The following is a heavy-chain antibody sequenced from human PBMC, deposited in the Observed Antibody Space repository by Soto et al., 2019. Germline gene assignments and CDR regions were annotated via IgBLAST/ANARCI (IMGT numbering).Heavy chain of an antibody. CDR1: GFTFSSYW. J-gene: IGHJ6*02. CDR2: INSDGSST. D-gene: IGHD2-2*01. V-gene: IGHV3-74*01. Sequence: ETLSLTCAASGFTFSSYWMHWVRQAPGKGLVWVSRINSDGSSTSYADSVKGRFTISRDNAKNTLYLQMNSLRAEDTAVYYCARDGVVVPAAIIHYYYGMDVWGQGTTVTVSS. CDR3: ARDGVVVPAAIIHYYYGMDV.